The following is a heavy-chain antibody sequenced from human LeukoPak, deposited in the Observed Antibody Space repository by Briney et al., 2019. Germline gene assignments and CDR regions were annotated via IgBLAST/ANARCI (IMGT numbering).Heavy chain of an antibody. CDR3: ATRYTSGWYVSD. CDR1: GGSISSSSYY. J-gene: IGHJ4*02. D-gene: IGHD6-19*01. V-gene: IGHV4-39*01. Sequence: PSETLSLTCTVSGGSISSSSYYWGWIRQSPGKGLEWIGSIYYSGIFYSGSTYYNPSLKSRVTVSVDTSKNQFSLELSSVTAAGTAVYYCATRYTSGWYVSDWGQGTLVTVSS. CDR2: IYYSGIFYSGST.